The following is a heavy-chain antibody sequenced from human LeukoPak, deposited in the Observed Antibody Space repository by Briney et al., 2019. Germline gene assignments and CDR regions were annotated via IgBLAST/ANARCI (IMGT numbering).Heavy chain of an antibody. Sequence: HPGGSLRLSCAASGFTFTNYAMKWVRQPPGKGLEWVSTISGGGGSTYYADSVKGRSTISRDNSKNTVYLQMNSLRAEDTAVYYCAKEGVSTRGWYVADWGQGTLVTVSS. CDR1: GFTFTNYA. J-gene: IGHJ4*02. D-gene: IGHD6-19*01. V-gene: IGHV3-23*01. CDR3: AKEGVSTRGWYVAD. CDR2: ISGGGGST.